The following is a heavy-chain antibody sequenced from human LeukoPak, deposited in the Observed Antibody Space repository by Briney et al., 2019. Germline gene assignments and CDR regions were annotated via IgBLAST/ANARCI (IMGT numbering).Heavy chain of an antibody. CDR1: GFTFSTYA. J-gene: IGHJ4*02. CDR3: TRDLTDHYSIDY. D-gene: IGHD3-10*01. Sequence: GSLRLSCAASGFTFSTYAIHWVRQAPGKGLEWVAFISNNGRNKDYADSVKGRFTISRDNSKNTLYMQISSLRPDDTAVYYCTRDLTDHYSIDYWGQGTLVTVSS. CDR2: ISNNGRNK. V-gene: IGHV3-30*04.